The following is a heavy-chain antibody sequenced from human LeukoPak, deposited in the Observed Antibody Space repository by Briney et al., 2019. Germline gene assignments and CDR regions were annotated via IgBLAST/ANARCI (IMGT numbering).Heavy chain of an antibody. D-gene: IGHD3-22*01. CDR2: ISSSSSYI. CDR3: ARDYYDSSGYHYFDY. Sequence: PGGSLRLSCAASGFTFSSYSMNWVRQAPGKGLEWVSSISSSSSYIYYADSVEGRFTISRDNAKNSLYLQMNSLRAEDTAVYYCARDYYDSSGYHYFDYWGQGTLVTVSS. J-gene: IGHJ4*02. V-gene: IGHV3-21*01. CDR1: GFTFSSYS.